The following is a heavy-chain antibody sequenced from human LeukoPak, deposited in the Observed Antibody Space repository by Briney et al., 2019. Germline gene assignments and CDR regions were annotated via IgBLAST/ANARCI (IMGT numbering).Heavy chain of an antibody. CDR1: GGSFSGYY. CDR3: ARDNTYYDFWSGYYTRPSYGMDV. D-gene: IGHD3-3*01. J-gene: IGHJ6*02. CDR2: INHSGST. V-gene: IGHV4-34*01. Sequence: SETLSLTCAVYGGSFSGYYWSWIRQPPGKGLEWIGEINHSGSTNYNPSLKSRVTISVDTSKNQFSLKLSSVTAADTAVYYCARDNTYYDFWSGYYTRPSYGMDVWGQGTTVTVSS.